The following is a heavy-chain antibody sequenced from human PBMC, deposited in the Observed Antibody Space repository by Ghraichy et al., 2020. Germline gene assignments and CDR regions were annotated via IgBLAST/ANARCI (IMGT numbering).Heavy chain of an antibody. CDR1: GGSISSYY. Sequence: SETLSLTCTVSGGSISSYYWSWIRQPPGKGLEWIGYIYYSGSTNYNPSLKSRVTISVDTSKNQFSLKLSSVTAADTAVYYCARLDFWSGYFLDYWGQGTRVTVSS. CDR3: ARLDFWSGYFLDY. V-gene: IGHV4-59*08. D-gene: IGHD3-3*01. CDR2: IYYSGST. J-gene: IGHJ4*02.